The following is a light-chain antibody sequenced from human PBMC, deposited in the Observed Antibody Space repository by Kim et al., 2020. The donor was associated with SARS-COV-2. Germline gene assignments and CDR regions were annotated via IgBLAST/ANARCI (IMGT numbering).Light chain of an antibody. CDR2: GAS. Sequence: EIVLTQSPATVSVSPGESATLSCRASQSVSSNLAWYQQKPGQAPRLLISGASTRATDIPARFSGSGSGTEFSLTITSLQSEDFAVYYCQQFNNWPYTFGQGTKLEI. V-gene: IGKV3-15*01. CDR3: QQFNNWPYT. CDR1: QSVSSN. J-gene: IGKJ2*01.